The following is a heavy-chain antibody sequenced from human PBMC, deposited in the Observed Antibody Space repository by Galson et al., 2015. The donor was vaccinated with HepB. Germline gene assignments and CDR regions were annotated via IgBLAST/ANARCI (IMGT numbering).Heavy chain of an antibody. CDR2: INPNSGGT. CDR3: ARDVGGGGYSYVNWFDP. CDR1: GYTFTGYY. V-gene: IGHV1-2*04. J-gene: IGHJ5*02. D-gene: IGHD5-18*01. Sequence: SVKVSCKASGYTFTGYYMHWVRQAPGQGLEWMGWINPNSGGTNYAQKFQGWVTMTRDTSISTAYVELSRLRSDDTAVYYCARDVGGGGYSYVNWFDPWGQGTLVTVSS.